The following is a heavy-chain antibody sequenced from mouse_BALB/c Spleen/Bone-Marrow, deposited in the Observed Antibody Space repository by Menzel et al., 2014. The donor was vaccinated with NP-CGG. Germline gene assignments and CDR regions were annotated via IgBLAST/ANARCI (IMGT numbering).Heavy chain of an antibody. V-gene: IGHV5-17*02. D-gene: IGHD2-14*01. CDR2: ISSGSSTI. J-gene: IGHJ2*01. CDR3: ARDVPLYDVGYFDY. CDR1: GFTFSSFG. Sequence: EVKVEESGGGLVQPGGSRKLSCAASGFTFSSFGMHWVRPAPEKGLEWVAYISSGSSTIYYADTVKGRFTISRDNPKNTLFLQMTSLRSEDTAMYYCARDVPLYDVGYFDYWGQGTTLTVSS.